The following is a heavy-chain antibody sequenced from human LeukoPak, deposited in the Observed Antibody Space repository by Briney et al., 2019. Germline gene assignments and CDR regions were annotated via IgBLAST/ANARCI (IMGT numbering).Heavy chain of an antibody. V-gene: IGHV1-69*01. J-gene: IGHJ6*03. CDR3: AREGPVAGTWRGLYYYYMDV. CDR1: GGTFSSYA. CDR2: IIPIFGTA. D-gene: IGHD6-19*01. Sequence: ESSVKVSCKASGGTFSSYAISWVRQAPGQGLEWMGGIIPIFGTANYAQKFQGRVTITADESTSTAYMELSSLRSEDTAVYYCAREGPVAGTWRGLYYYYMDVWGKGTTVTVSS.